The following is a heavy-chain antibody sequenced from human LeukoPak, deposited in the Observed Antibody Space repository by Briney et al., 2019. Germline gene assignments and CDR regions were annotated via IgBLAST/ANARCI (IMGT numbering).Heavy chain of an antibody. CDR2: ISGSGGST. Sequence: GGSLRLSCAASGFTFSSYEMNWVRQAPGKGLEWVSTISGSGGSTYYADSVKGQFTISRDNSKNTLYLQMNSLTAEDTAVYYCAKRGARPTYYFDYWGQGTLVTVSS. CDR3: AKRGARPTYYFDY. D-gene: IGHD1-26*01. CDR1: GFTFSSYE. V-gene: IGHV3-23*01. J-gene: IGHJ4*02.